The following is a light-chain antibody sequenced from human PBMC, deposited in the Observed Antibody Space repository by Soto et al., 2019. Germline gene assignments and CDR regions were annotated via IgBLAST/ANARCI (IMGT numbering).Light chain of an antibody. CDR3: QQSYSVPCT. CDR2: AAS. J-gene: IGKJ2*02. CDR1: QSISSF. Sequence: DIQMTQSPSSLSASVGDRVTITCRASQSISSFLNWYQQKPGKAPKPLIYAASSLQSGVPARFSGSGSGIDFTLTISSLQPEDFATHYCQQSYSVPCTFGQGTKLEIK. V-gene: IGKV1-39*01.